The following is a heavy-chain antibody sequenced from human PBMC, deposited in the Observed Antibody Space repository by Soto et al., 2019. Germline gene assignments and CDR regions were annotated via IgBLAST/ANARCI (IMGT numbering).Heavy chain of an antibody. V-gene: IGHV3-30-3*01. CDR1: GXTFSSYA. J-gene: IGHJ6*02. D-gene: IGHD2-8*02. Sequence: LRLSCSASGXTFSSYAMHWVRQAPGKGLEWVAVISYDGSNKYYADSVKGRFTISRDNSKNTLYLQMNSLRAEDTAVYYCARAGTGSYYGMDVWGQGTTVTVSS. CDR3: ARAGTGSYYGMDV. CDR2: ISYDGSNK.